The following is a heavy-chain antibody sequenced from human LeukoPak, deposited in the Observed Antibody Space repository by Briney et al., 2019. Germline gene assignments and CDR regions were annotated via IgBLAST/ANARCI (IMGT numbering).Heavy chain of an antibody. J-gene: IGHJ3*02. CDR1: GFTFSSYW. CDR2: INSDGSST. CDR3: ARGARITMVRGVIITGHDAFDI. Sequence: GGSLRLSCAASGFTFSSYWMHWVRQAPGKGLVWVSRINSDGSSTSYADSVKGRFTISRDNAKNTLYLQMNSLRAEDTAAYYCARGARITMVRGVIITGHDAFDIWGQGTMVTVSS. D-gene: IGHD3-10*01. V-gene: IGHV3-74*01.